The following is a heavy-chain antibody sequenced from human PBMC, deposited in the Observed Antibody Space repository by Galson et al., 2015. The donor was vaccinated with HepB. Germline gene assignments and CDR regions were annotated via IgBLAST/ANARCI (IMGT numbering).Heavy chain of an antibody. CDR2: IYHSGST. CDR1: GGSISSSNW. J-gene: IGHJ3*02. V-gene: IGHV4-4*02. CDR3: ARGGRGIVVVIAQDAFDI. Sequence: LSLTCAVSGGSISSSNWWSWVRQPPGKGLEWIGEIYHSGSTNYNPSLKSRVTISVDKSKNQFSLKLSSVTAADTAVYYCARGGRGIVVVIAQDAFDIWGQGTMVTVSS. D-gene: IGHD2-21*01.